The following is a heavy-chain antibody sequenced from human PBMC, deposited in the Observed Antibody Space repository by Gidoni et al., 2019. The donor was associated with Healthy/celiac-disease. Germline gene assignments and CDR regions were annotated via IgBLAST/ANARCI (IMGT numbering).Heavy chain of an antibody. CDR2: TIPIFGTA. D-gene: IGHD6-19*01. CDR1: GGTFSSYA. Sequence: QVQLVQSGAEVMKPGSSVKVPCKASGGTFSSYAISCVRQAPGQGLEWTGGTIPIFGTANYAQKFQGRVTITADESTSTAYMELSSLRSEDTAVYYCAREAVAGSFDYWGQGTLVTVSS. J-gene: IGHJ4*02. CDR3: AREAVAGSFDY. V-gene: IGHV1-69*01.